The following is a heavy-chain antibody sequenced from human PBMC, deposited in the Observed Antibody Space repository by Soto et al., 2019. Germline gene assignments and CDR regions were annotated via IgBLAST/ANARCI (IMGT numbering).Heavy chain of an antibody. CDR3: ARFYDSSGYYYVWYFDY. CDR2: ISSSGETT. V-gene: IGHV3-21*01. J-gene: IGHJ4*02. D-gene: IGHD3-22*01. Sequence: GGSLRLSCAASGFTFSSHVMSWVRQAPGKGPEWVASISSSGETTFYAESAKGRFTISRDNAKNSLFLQMNSLRAEDTAVYYCARFYDSSGYYYVWYFDYWGQGTLVTVSS. CDR1: GFTFSSHV.